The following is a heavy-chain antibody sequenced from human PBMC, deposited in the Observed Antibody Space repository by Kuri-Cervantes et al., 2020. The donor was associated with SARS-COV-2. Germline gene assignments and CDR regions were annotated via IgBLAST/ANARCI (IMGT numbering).Heavy chain of an antibody. V-gene: IGHV3-21*01. Sequence: GESLKISCAASGFTFSSYSMNWVRQAPGKGLEWVSSISSSSSYIYYADSVKGRFTISRDNAKNSLYLQMNSLRAEDTAVYYCARGTLLGRMLDYFDYWGQGTLVTVSS. CDR3: ARGTLLGRMLDYFDY. J-gene: IGHJ4*02. CDR2: ISSSSSYI. CDR1: GFTFSSYS. D-gene: IGHD1-26*01.